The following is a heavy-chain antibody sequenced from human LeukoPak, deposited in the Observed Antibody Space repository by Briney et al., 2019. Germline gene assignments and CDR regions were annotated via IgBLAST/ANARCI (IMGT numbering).Heavy chain of an antibody. Sequence: GGSLRLSCSASGFTVSSYAMHWVRQAPGKGLEYVSAINNNGGSTYYADFVKGRFTISRDNSKNTLYLQMSSLRTEDTAVYYCVKRTDCSATSCYAPWFDSWGQGTLVTVSS. CDR1: GFTVSSYA. D-gene: IGHD2-2*01. J-gene: IGHJ5*01. CDR3: VKRTDCSATSCYAPWFDS. CDR2: INNNGGST. V-gene: IGHV3-64D*06.